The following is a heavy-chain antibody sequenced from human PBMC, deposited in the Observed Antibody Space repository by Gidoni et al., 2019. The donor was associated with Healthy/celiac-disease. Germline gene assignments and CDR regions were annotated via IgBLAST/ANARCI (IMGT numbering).Heavy chain of an antibody. D-gene: IGHD3-22*01. CDR2: IKSKTDGGTT. CDR1: GFTFSNAW. V-gene: IGHV3-15*01. CDR3: TTDYYDSSGYYSPLDY. Sequence: EVQLVESGGGLVKPGGSLRLSCAASGFTFSNAWMSWVRQAPGKGLEWVGRIKSKTDGGTTDYAAPVKGRFTISRDDSKNTLYLQMNSLKTEDTAVYYCTTDYYDSSGYYSPLDYWGQGTLVTVSS. J-gene: IGHJ4*02.